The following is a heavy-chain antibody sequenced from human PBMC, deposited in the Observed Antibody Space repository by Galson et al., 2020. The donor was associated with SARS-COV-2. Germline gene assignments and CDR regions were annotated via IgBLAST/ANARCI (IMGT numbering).Heavy chain of an antibody. CDR3: ARDWGITATTSGDY. V-gene: IGHV3-21*01. J-gene: IGHJ4*02. CDR2: ISGSSTYI. CDR1: GFTFSSYS. Sequence: GGSLRLSCAASGFTFSSYSMNWVRQAPGKGLEWVSSISGSSTYIYYADSVKGRFTISRDNAKNSLYLQMNSLRAEDTAVYYCARDWGITATTSGDYWGQGTLVTVSA. D-gene: IGHD1-7*01.